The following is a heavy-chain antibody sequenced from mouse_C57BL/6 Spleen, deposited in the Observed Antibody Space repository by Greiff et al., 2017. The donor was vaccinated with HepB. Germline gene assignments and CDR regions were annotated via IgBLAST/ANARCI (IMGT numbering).Heavy chain of an antibody. CDR3: TTYYDPWFAY. D-gene: IGHD2-4*01. CDR1: GFNIKDDY. J-gene: IGHJ3*01. Sequence: EVQLQQSGAELVRPGASVKLSCTASGFNIKDDYMHWVKQRPEQGLEWIGWIDTENGDTEYASKFQGKGTITADTASNTAYLQLSSLTSEDTAVYYCTTYYDPWFAYWGQGTLVTVSA. V-gene: IGHV14-4*01. CDR2: IDTENGDT.